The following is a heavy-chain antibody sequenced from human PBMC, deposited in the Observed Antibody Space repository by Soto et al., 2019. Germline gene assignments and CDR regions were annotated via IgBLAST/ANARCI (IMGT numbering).Heavy chain of an antibody. Sequence: ASVKVSCKVSGYTLTELSMHWVRQAPGKGLEWMGGFDPEDGETIYAQKFQGRVTMTEDTSTDTAYMELSSLRSEDTAVYYCAKEVAEAGTTAFDYWGQGTLVTVSS. CDR3: AKEVAEAGTTAFDY. CDR2: FDPEDGET. J-gene: IGHJ4*02. D-gene: IGHD6-13*01. CDR1: GYTLTELS. V-gene: IGHV1-24*01.